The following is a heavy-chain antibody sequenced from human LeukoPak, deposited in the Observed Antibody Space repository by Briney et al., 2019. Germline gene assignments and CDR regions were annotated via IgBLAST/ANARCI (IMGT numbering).Heavy chain of an antibody. V-gene: IGHV4-59*01. CDR2: IYYSRST. J-gene: IGHJ3*02. D-gene: IGHD1-26*01. Sequence: SETLSLTCTVSGGPNSSYYWRWLRQPPGRGGEWIGYIYYSRSTNYTPSLKSRVTISVDTSKNQFSLKLSSVTAADTAVYYCARGATSDAFDIWGQGTMVTVSS. CDR1: GGPNSSYY. CDR3: ARGATSDAFDI.